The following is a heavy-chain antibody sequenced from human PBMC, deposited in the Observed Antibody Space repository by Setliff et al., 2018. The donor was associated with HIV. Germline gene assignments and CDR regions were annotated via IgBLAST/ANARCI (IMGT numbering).Heavy chain of an antibody. V-gene: IGHV3-74*01. Sequence: GGSLRLSCAASGFTFSTYWMHWVRQSPGKGLVWVSRINSDGSVTNYADSVKGRFTISRDNAKNTPYLQMSSLRADDTAVYYCARVDDDYVWARTYFDYWGQGSLVTVSS. CDR3: ARVDDDYVWARTYFDY. D-gene: IGHD3-16*01. J-gene: IGHJ4*02. CDR1: GFTFSTYW. CDR2: INSDGSVT.